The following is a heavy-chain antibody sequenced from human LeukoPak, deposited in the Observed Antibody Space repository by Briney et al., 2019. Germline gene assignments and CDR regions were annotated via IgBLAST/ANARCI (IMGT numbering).Heavy chain of an antibody. J-gene: IGHJ4*02. V-gene: IGHV4-59*01. Sequence: SWVRQAPGKGLEWVGYIYYSGSTNYNPSLKSRVTISVDTSKNQFSLKLSSVTAADTAVYYCARDVAFDYWGQGTLVTVSS. D-gene: IGHD2-21*01. CDR3: ARDVAFDY. CDR2: IYYSGST.